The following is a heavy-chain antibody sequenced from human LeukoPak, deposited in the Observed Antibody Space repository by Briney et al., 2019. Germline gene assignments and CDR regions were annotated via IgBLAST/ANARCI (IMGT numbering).Heavy chain of an antibody. J-gene: IGHJ4*02. CDR2: IYYSGST. V-gene: IGHV4-59*08. CDR3: ARQGRDSYIVDY. CDR1: GGSISSYY. D-gene: IGHD2-21*02. Sequence: SETLSLTCTISGGSISSYYWSWIRQPPGKGLEWIGYIYYSGSTNYNPSLKSRVTISVDTSKNQFSLKLSSVTAADTAVYYCARQGRDSYIVDYWGQGTLVTVSS.